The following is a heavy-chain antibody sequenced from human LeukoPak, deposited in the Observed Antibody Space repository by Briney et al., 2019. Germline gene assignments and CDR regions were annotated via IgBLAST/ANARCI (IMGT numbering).Heavy chain of an antibody. D-gene: IGHD2-2*01. J-gene: IGHJ4*02. CDR2: ISSSSSYI. V-gene: IGHV3-21*01. Sequence: GGSLRLSCAASGFTSSSYSMNWVRQAPGKGLEWVSSISSSSSYIYYADSVKGRFTISRDNAKNSLYLQMNSVRAEDTAVYYCARDITCSSTSCQYYFDYWGQGTLVTVPS. CDR3: ARDITCSSTSCQYYFDY. CDR1: GFTSSSYS.